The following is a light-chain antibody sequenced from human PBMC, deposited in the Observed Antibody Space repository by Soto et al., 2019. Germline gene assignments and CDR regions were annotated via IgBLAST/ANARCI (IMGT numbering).Light chain of an antibody. V-gene: IGKV3-15*01. CDR1: QSIRNG. J-gene: IGKJ1*01. Sequence: EIVMTQSPATLSVSPGERATLSCRASQSIRNGLGWYQQKPGQAPRLLIYYKSTRATGTPARSSGSGSGTEFTLTISSLQSEDFGVYYCQQYYGWTRTFGPGTKVDIX. CDR3: QQYYGWTRT. CDR2: YKS.